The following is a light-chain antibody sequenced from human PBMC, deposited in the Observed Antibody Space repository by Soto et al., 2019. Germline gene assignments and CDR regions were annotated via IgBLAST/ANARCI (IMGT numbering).Light chain of an antibody. J-gene: IGKJ1*01. CDR1: QSISSN. V-gene: IGKV3-15*01. Sequence: EIVMTQSPATLSVSPGERATLSCRASQSISSNLAWYQQKPGQAPRLLIYGASTRATGIPARFSGSGSGTEFTLTISSLQSEDFAVYYCQQYKNWLTWTCGQGTKVDI. CDR3: QQYKNWLTWT. CDR2: GAS.